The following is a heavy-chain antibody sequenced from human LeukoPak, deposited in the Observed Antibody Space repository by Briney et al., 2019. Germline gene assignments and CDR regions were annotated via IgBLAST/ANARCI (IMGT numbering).Heavy chain of an antibody. Sequence: ASVKVSYKASGYTFNSYYMHWVRQAPGQGLEWMGWMNPNSGNTGYAQKFQGRVTMTRNTSISTAYMELSSLRSEDTAVYYCARWAVVVPAAINYYYYMDVWGKGTTVTVSS. CDR1: GYTFNSYY. J-gene: IGHJ6*03. D-gene: IGHD2-2*01. V-gene: IGHV1-8*02. CDR2: MNPNSGNT. CDR3: ARWAVVVPAAINYYYYMDV.